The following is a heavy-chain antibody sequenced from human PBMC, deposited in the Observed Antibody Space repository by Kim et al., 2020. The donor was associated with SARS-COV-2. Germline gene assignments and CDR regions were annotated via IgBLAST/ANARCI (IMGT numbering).Heavy chain of an antibody. J-gene: IGHJ4*02. V-gene: IGHV3-73*01. CDR3: TRRGYSGYDFDY. D-gene: IGHD5-12*01. Sequence: AYAASVKGRFTISRDDSKNTAYLQMNSLKTEDTAVYYCTRRGYSGYDFDYWGQGTLVTVSS.